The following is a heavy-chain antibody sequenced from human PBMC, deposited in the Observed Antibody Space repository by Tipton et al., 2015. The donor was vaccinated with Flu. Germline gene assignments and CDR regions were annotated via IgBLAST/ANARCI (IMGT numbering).Heavy chain of an antibody. CDR3: ARDRRDVGSGRGHYYYYGMDV. CDR1: GGSISSGGYY. Sequence: TLSLTCTVSGGSISSGGYYWSWIRQHPGKGLEWIGYIYYSGSTYYNPSLKSRVTISVDTSKNQFSLKLSSVTAADTAVYYCARDRRDVGSGRGHYYYYGMDVWGQGTTVTVSS. V-gene: IGHV4-31*03. J-gene: IGHJ6*02. CDR2: IYYSGST. D-gene: IGHD3-10*01.